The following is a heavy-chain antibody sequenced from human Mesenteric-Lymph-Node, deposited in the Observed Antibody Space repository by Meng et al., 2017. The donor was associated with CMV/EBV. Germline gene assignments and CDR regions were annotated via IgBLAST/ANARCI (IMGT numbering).Heavy chain of an antibody. CDR3: ARDGDYYDSSGYNPFDY. CDR1: GGSISSSSYY. D-gene: IGHD3-22*01. Sequence: QLQLQDAGPGLVEPSETLSLTCTVSGGSISSSSYYWGWIRQPPGKGLEWIGSIYYSGSTYYNPSLKSRVTISVDTSKNQFSLKLSSVTAADTAVYYCARDGDYYDSSGYNPFDYWGQGTLVTVSS. V-gene: IGHV4-39*07. J-gene: IGHJ4*02. CDR2: IYYSGST.